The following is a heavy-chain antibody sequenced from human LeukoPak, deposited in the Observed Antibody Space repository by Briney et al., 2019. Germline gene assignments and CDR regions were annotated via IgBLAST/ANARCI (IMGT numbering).Heavy chain of an antibody. Sequence: SETLSLTCTVSGGSISNYYWSWLRQPPGKGLEWIGYIYYSGSTTYNPSLKSRVTISVDTSKNQFSLRLSSVTAADTAVYYCARHSSGWHTLGYWGQGTLVTVSS. V-gene: IGHV4-59*08. CDR2: IYYSGST. J-gene: IGHJ4*02. CDR1: GGSISNYY. D-gene: IGHD6-19*01. CDR3: ARHSSGWHTLGY.